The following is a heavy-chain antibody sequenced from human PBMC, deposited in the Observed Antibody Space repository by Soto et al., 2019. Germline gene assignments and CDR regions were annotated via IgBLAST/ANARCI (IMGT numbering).Heavy chain of an antibody. V-gene: IGHV4-30-4*01. Sequence: QVQLQESGPGLVKPSQTLSLTCTVSGGSISTVDYWWSWIRQSPDMGLEWIGHIYDGGRTYNNPSRESRVTMSVATSQSRLSRTLSSVRAADTAVYYCARGPSGGKVDSWGQGTLVTVSS. J-gene: IGHJ4*02. D-gene: IGHD3-16*01. CDR3: ARGPSGGKVDS. CDR2: IYDGGRT. CDR1: GGSISTVDYW.